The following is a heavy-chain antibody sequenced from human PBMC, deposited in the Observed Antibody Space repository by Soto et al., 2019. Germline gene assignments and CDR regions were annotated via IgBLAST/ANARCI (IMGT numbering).Heavy chain of an antibody. CDR1: GFTFSSYC. J-gene: IGHJ4*02. CDR2: ISYDGSNK. Sequence: PGGSLRLSCAASGFTFSSYCMHWVRQAPGKGLEWVAVISYDGSNKYYADSVKGRLTISRDNSKNTLYLQMNSLRASDTAMYYCARRGPSTSTWYGEFDYWGQGTLVTVSS. D-gene: IGHD2-2*01. V-gene: IGHV3-30*03. CDR3: ARRGPSTSTWYGEFDY.